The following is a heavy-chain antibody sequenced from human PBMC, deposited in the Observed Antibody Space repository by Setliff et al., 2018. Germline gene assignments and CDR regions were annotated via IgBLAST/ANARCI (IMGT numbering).Heavy chain of an antibody. D-gene: IGHD1-26*01. CDR2: IYTSGST. J-gene: IGHJ3*02. V-gene: IGHV4-4*07. Sequence: LSLTCTVSGGSLSNYYWSWIRQPAGKGLEWIGRIYTSGSTNYNPSLKSRVTMSVDTSKNXXXLKXXSXXXAXXAVXYCARKGISALSGAFDMWGQGTMVTVSS. CDR1: GGSLSNYY. CDR3: ARKGISALSGAFDM.